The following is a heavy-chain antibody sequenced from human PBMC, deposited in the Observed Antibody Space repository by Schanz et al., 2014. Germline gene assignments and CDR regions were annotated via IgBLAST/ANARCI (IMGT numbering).Heavy chain of an antibody. J-gene: IGHJ4*02. Sequence: QVQLVQSGAEVKKPGASVKVSCKASGYTFTGYHIHWLRLAPGQGLEWMGRINPNSGGTDYAQKFQGRVTMTRDTSISTAYRERNSLRSDDTAVYYCLRANPTQHVVLPDALRYWGQGTLVTVSS. D-gene: IGHD2-2*01. CDR2: INPNSGGT. CDR3: LRANPTQHVVLPDALRY. CDR1: GYTFTGYH. V-gene: IGHV1-2*06.